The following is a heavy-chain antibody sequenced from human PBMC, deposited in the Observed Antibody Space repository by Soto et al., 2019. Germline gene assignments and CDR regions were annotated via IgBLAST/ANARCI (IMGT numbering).Heavy chain of an antibody. Sequence: EVQLVESGGGLVQSGGSLRLSCTASGLTFSTYWMHWVRQVPGKGLEWLSRMKGDRSITNYADSVRGRFTISRDNAKNTLYLQLNSLRDEDTAVHYCAGGGHAGAGIYYLGDWGQGTLVTVSS. V-gene: IGHV3-74*01. CDR3: AGGGHAGAGIYYLGD. J-gene: IGHJ4*02. D-gene: IGHD3-10*01. CDR1: GLTFSTYW. CDR2: MKGDRSIT.